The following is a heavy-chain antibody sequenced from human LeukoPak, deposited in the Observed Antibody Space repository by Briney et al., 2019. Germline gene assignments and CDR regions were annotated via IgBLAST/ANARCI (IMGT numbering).Heavy chain of an antibody. Sequence: ASVKVSCKASGYTFTSYGTSWVRQAPGQGLEWMGWISAYNGNTNYAQKLQGRVTMTTDTSTSTAYMELRSLRSDDTAVYYCARVMAGYSSSWYRAPFGYWGQGTLVTVSS. CDR1: GYTFTSYG. D-gene: IGHD6-13*01. V-gene: IGHV1-18*01. CDR2: ISAYNGNT. CDR3: ARVMAGYSSSWYRAPFGY. J-gene: IGHJ4*02.